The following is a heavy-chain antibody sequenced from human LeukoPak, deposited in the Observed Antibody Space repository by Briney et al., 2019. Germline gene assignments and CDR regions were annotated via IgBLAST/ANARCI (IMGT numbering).Heavy chain of an antibody. CDR2: TYYRSKWYN. CDR1: GDSVSSNSAA. CDR3: ARDPAVTYGSGDYYYYMDV. J-gene: IGHJ6*03. V-gene: IGHV6-1*01. Sequence: RSQTLSLTCAISGDSVSSNSAAWNWIRQSPSRGLEWLGRTYYRSKWYNDYAVSVKSRITINPDTSKNQFSLQLNSVTPEDTAVYYCARDPAVTYGSGDYYYYMDVWGNGTRVTVSS. D-gene: IGHD3-10*01.